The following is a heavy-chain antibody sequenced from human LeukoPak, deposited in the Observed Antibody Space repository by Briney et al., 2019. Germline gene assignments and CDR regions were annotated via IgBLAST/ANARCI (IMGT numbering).Heavy chain of an antibody. Sequence: SETLSLTGTVSGGSISSYYWSWIRQPPGKGLEWIGYIYYSGSTNYNPSLKSRVTISVDTSKNQFSLKLSSVTAADTAVYYCAGVGATDLDYWGQGTLVTVSS. CDR2: IYYSGST. J-gene: IGHJ4*02. CDR1: GGSISSYY. D-gene: IGHD1-26*01. V-gene: IGHV4-59*01. CDR3: AGVGATDLDY.